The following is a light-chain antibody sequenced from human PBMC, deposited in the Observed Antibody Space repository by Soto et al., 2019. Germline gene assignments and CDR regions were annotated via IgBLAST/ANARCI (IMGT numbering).Light chain of an antibody. CDR2: QDT. CDR3: QAWHSTIVV. CDR1: KLGDKY. Sequence: SYELTQPPSVSVSPGQTASITCSGDKLGDKYVCWYQQKPGQSPVLVIYQDTKRTSGIPERFSGSNSGNTATLTISGTQAMDEADYYCQAWHSTIVVFGGGTKLTVL. V-gene: IGLV3-1*01. J-gene: IGLJ2*01.